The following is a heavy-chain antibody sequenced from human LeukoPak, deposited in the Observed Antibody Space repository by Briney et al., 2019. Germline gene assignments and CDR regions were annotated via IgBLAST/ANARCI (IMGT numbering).Heavy chain of an antibody. J-gene: IGHJ4*02. D-gene: IGHD6-13*01. CDR2: ISSSGSTI. V-gene: IGHV3-48*03. CDR3: ARDALSSSSWYLVVY. Sequence: GGSLRLSCAASGFTFSSYEMNWVRQAPGKGLEWVSYISSSGSTIYYADSVKGRFTISRDNAKNSLYLQMNSLRAEDTAVYYCARDALSSSSWYLVVYWGQGTLVTVSS. CDR1: GFTFSSYE.